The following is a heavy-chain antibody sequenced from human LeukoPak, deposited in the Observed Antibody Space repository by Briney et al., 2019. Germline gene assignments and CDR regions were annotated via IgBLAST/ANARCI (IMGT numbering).Heavy chain of an antibody. J-gene: IGHJ5*02. Sequence: ASVKVSCKASGYTFTGYYMHWVRQAPGQGLEWMGWINPNSGGTNYAQQFQGRVTMTRDTSISTGYMELSRLRSDDTAVYYCARKYDILTGNDNWFDPWGQGTLVTASS. CDR2: INPNSGGT. D-gene: IGHD3-9*01. CDR3: ARKYDILTGNDNWFDP. V-gene: IGHV1-2*02. CDR1: GYTFTGYY.